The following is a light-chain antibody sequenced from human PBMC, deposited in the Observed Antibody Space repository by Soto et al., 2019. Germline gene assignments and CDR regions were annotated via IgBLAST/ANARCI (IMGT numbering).Light chain of an antibody. CDR1: QSISTS. Sequence: DIQMTQSPSTLSAFVGDRVTITCRASQSISTSLAWYQQKPVKAPKLLIYMSSILESGVPTRFSGSRSGTDFTLTISSLQPEDFATYYCQQSYNTPWTFGQGTKVDIK. V-gene: IGKV1-5*03. CDR3: QQSYNTPWT. CDR2: MSS. J-gene: IGKJ1*01.